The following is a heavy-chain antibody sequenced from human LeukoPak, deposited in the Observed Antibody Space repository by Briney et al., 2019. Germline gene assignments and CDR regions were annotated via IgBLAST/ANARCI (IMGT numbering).Heavy chain of an antibody. Sequence: GGSLRLSCAASGFTFSSYGMHWVRQAPGKGLEWVAFIRYDGSNKYYADSVKGRFTISRDNSKNTLYLQMNSLRAEDTAVYYCAKEVRGYDSSGYYPNYFDYWGQGTLVTVSS. CDR3: AKEVRGYDSSGYYPNYFDY. J-gene: IGHJ4*02. CDR2: IRYDGSNK. D-gene: IGHD3-22*01. V-gene: IGHV3-30*02. CDR1: GFTFSSYG.